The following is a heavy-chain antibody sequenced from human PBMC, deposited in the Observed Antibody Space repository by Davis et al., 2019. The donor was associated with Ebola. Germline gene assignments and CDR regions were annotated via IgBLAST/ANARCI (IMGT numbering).Heavy chain of an antibody. CDR3: ARVSSWAGSWDY. CDR1: GGSISSSSYY. CDR2: IYHSGST. Sequence: MPSETLSLTCTVSGGSISSSSYYWGWIRQPPGKGLEWIGSIYHSGSTNYNPSLKSRVTISVDKSKNQFSLKLSSVTPEDTAVYYCARVSSWAGSWDYWGQGTLVTVSS. D-gene: IGHD2-15*01. V-gene: IGHV4-39*07. J-gene: IGHJ4*02.